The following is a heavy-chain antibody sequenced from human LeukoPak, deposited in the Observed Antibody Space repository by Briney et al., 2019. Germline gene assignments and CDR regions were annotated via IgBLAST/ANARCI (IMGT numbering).Heavy chain of an antibody. Sequence: GGSLRLSCAASGFTFSSYAMHWVRQAPGKGLEWVAVISYDGSNKYYADSVKGRFTISRGNSKNTLYLQMNSLRAEDTAVYYCARWTCSSTSCYASWFDPWGQGTLVTVSS. D-gene: IGHD2-2*01. V-gene: IGHV3-30*04. CDR3: ARWTCSSTSCYASWFDP. CDR1: GFTFSSYA. J-gene: IGHJ5*02. CDR2: ISYDGSNK.